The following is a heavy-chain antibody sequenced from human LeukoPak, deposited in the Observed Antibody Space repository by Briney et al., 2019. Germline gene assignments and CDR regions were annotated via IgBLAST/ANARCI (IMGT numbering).Heavy chain of an antibody. CDR2: INHSGST. CDR1: GGSFSGYY. D-gene: IGHD5-18*01. Sequence: PSETLSLTCAVYGGSFSGYYWSWIRRPPGKGLEWIGEINHSGSTNYNPSLKSRVTISVDTSKNQFSLKLSSVTAADTAVYYCAGQLWYWYFDLWGRGTLVTVSS. CDR3: AGQLWYWYFDL. V-gene: IGHV4-34*01. J-gene: IGHJ2*01.